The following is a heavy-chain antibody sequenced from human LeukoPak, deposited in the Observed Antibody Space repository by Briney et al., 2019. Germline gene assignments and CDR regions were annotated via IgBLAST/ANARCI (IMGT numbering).Heavy chain of an antibody. CDR3: ARDRKYYYHMDV. CDR1: GGSISSGTYH. Sequence: SETLSLTCTVSGGSISSGTYHWAWIRQPPGKGLEWIGTIYHSGSTYYNPSLKSRVTISVDTSKNQFSLNLTSLTAADTAVYYCARDRKYYYHMDVWGKGTTVTVSS. CDR2: IYHSGST. D-gene: IGHD1-14*01. V-gene: IGHV4-39*07. J-gene: IGHJ6*03.